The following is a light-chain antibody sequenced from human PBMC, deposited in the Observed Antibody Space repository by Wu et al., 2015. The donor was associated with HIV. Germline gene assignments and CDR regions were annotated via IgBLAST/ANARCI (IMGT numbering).Light chain of an antibody. J-gene: IGKJ1*01. V-gene: IGKV3-20*01. CDR3: QQYGRSPPWT. CDR2: DAS. CDR1: QSVSGA. Sequence: EIVLTQSPATLSFSPGETATLSCRASQSVSGALAWYQKRPGQSPRLLIYDASNRATGIPDRFSGSGSGTDFTLTISRLEPEDFAVYFCQQYGRSPPWTLGQGTKVEIK.